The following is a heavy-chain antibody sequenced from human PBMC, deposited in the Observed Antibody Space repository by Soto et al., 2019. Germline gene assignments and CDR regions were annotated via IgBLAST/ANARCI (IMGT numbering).Heavy chain of an antibody. CDR2: IYYSGST. Sequence: SETLFLTCTVSGGSISSYYWSWIRQPPGKGLEWIGYIYYSGSTNYNPSLKSRVTISVDTSKNQFSLKLSSVTAADTAVYYCARIGYCISTSCSIDYWGQGTLVTVSS. CDR1: GGSISSYY. CDR3: ARIGYCISTSCSIDY. V-gene: IGHV4-59*01. J-gene: IGHJ4*02. D-gene: IGHD2-2*01.